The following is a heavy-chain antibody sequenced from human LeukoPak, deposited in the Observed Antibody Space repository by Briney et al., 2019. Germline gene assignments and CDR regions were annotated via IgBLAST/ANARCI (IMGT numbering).Heavy chain of an antibody. D-gene: IGHD6-13*01. J-gene: IGHJ5*02. CDR2: IHDSGST. V-gene: IGHV4-30-4*07. CDR3: ARVVAAAGNNWFDP. CDR1: GDSISSGGYS. Sequence: SETLSLTCAVSGDSISSGGYSWTWIRQTPGKGLEWIAYIHDSGSTYYNPSLKSRLSISIDTSKNQFSLKLNSVTAADTAVYYCARVVAAAGNNWFDPWGQGTLVTVSS.